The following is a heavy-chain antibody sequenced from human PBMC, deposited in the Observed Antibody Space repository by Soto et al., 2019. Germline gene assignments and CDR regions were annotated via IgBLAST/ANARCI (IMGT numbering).Heavy chain of an antibody. CDR3: AQRSNTARRCWFDP. V-gene: IGHV2-5*01. Sequence: QITLKESGPTLVKPTQTLTLTCTVSGFSLSTSGVAVGWIRQPPGKALEWLAVIYGNDNKQYSASLNTRLTITQDTSKNQFVHTMTNMDPEDTATYYCAQRSNTARRCWFDPWGQGTPVTVSS. CDR2: IYGNDNK. D-gene: IGHD4-4*01. J-gene: IGHJ5*02. CDR1: GFSLSTSGVA.